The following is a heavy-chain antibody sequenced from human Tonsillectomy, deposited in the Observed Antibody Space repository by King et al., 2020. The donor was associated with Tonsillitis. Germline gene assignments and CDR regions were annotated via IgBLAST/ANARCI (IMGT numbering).Heavy chain of an antibody. J-gene: IGHJ4*02. V-gene: IGHV3-21*01. Sequence: EVQLVESGGGLVKPGGSLRLSCAASGFTFSSYSMNWVRQAPEKGLEWVSSISSSSSYIYYADSVKGRFTISRDNANNSLYLQMNCLRAEDTAVYYCARDQQLIRWGQGTLVTVSS. CDR1: GFTFSSYS. D-gene: IGHD6-13*01. CDR3: ARDQQLIR. CDR2: ISSSSSYI.